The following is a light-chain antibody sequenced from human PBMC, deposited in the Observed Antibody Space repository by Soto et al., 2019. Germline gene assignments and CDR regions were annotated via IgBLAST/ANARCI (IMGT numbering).Light chain of an antibody. Sequence: DIQLTQSPSSLSASVGDTVTITYRASQSISDYLNWWQHRPGRAPRLLLSSGPNLHTGVPSRFSGSGSGSDFTLSIRSLQPEDSATYYCQQGYSFILTFGGGTKVEIK. CDR3: QQGYSFILT. V-gene: IGKV1-39*01. CDR2: SGP. CDR1: QSISDY. J-gene: IGKJ4*01.